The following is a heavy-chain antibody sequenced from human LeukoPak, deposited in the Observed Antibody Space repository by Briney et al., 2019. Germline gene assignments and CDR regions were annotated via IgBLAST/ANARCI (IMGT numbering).Heavy chain of an antibody. V-gene: IGHV4-34*01. CDR2: INHSGST. CDR3: ARGTAYYDFWSGYGNWFDP. CDR1: GGSFSGYY. D-gene: IGHD3-3*01. Sequence: SETLSLTCAVYGGSFSGYYWSWIRQPPGKGLEWIGEINHSGSTNYNPSLKSRVTISVDTSKNQFSLKLSSVTAADTAVYYCARGTAYYDFWSGYGNWFDPWGQGALVTVSS. J-gene: IGHJ5*02.